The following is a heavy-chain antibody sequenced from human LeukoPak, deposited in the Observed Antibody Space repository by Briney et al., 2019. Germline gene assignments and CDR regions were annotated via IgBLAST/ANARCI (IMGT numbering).Heavy chain of an antibody. CDR1: GFTFSSYE. CDR3: ARVTPYDILTGYYNYYYYYGMDV. D-gene: IGHD3-9*01. Sequence: PGGSLRLSCAASGFTFSSYEMNWVRQAPGKGLEWVSYISSSGSTIYYADSVKGRFTISRDNAKNSLYLQMNSLRAEDTAVYYCARVTPYDILTGYYNYYYYYGMDVWGKGTTVTVSS. CDR2: ISSSGSTI. J-gene: IGHJ6*04. V-gene: IGHV3-48*03.